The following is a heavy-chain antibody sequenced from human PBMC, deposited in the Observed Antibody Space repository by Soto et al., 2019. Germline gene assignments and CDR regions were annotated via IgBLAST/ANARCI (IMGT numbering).Heavy chain of an antibody. CDR1: GFTFSRFV. D-gene: IGHD4-17*01. J-gene: IGHJ4*02. Sequence: VESGGSVVRPGRPLTLSCATSGFTFSRFVMHRVRQAPGKGLEWVAVVTVDGTNIYYADSVKGRFTISRDNSNNTLFLQMTRLRIEDTAVYYCARHIQTTGFDYWGQGTLVTVAS. CDR2: VTVDGTNI. V-gene: IGHV3-30-3*01. CDR3: ARHIQTTGFDY.